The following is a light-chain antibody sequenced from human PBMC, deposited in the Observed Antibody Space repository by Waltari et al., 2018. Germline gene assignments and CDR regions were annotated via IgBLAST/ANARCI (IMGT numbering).Light chain of an antibody. J-gene: IGLJ2*01. CDR3: CSYAGSSTVV. V-gene: IGLV2-23*01. CDR2: EGT. Sequence: QSALTQPASASGSPGQSITISFTGTSNDVRSYTLVSWYQQHPGKAPKVMIYEGTKRPSGVSNRFSGSKSGNTASLTISGLQAEDEADYYCCSYAGSSTVVFGGGTNLTVL. CDR1: SNDVRSYTL.